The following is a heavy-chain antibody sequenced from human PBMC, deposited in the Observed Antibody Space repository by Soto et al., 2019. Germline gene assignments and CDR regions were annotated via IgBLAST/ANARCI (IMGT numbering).Heavy chain of an antibody. CDR2: INACNGNT. J-gene: IGHJ6*02. D-gene: IGHD2-21*02. CDR1: GYTFTSYG. V-gene: IGHV1-18*01. Sequence: ASVKVSCKASGYTFTSYGISWVRQAPGQGLEWMGWINACNGNTNYAQKFQGRVTITRDTSASTAYMELSSLRSEDTAVYYCARSVTAIRYYGMDVWGQGTTVTVSS. CDR3: ARSVTAIRYYGMDV.